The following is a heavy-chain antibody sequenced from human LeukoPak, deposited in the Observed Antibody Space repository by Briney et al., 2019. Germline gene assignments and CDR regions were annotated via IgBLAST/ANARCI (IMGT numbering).Heavy chain of an antibody. CDR2: IYTSGGT. CDR1: GGSISSGSYY. Sequence: SETLSLTCTVSGGSISSGSYYWSWIRQPAGKGLEWIGRIYTSGGTNYNPSLKSRVTISVDTSKNQFSLKLSSVTAADTAVYYCAREQVLMVSPLWWSDYYYYYMDVWGKGTTVTVSS. V-gene: IGHV4-61*02. CDR3: AREQVLMVSPLWWSDYYYYYMDV. D-gene: IGHD2-8*01. J-gene: IGHJ6*03.